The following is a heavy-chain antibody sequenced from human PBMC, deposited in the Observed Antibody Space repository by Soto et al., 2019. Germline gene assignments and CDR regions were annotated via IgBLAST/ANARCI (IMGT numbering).Heavy chain of an antibody. Sequence: EVQLVESGGGLVQPGRSLRLSCAASGFTFDDYAMHWVRQAPGKGLEWVSGIRWNSGSIGYADSVKGRFTISREKAKNSMYLQMNSLRAEDTALYYCEKAQDSYGAATIDYRGQGTLVTVSS. CDR1: GFTFDDYA. J-gene: IGHJ4*02. CDR3: EKAQDSYGAATIDY. CDR2: IRWNSGSI. D-gene: IGHD5-18*01. V-gene: IGHV3-9*01.